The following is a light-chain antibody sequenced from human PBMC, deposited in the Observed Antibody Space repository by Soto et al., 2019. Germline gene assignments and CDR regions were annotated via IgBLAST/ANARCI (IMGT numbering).Light chain of an antibody. J-gene: IGKJ1*01. V-gene: IGKV1-5*01. CDR1: QTISSW. CDR2: DAS. Sequence: DIQMTQSPSTLSGSVGDRVTITCRASQTISSWLAWYQQKPGKAPNXLIYDASSLESGVPSRFSGSGSGTEFTLTISSLQPDDFATYYCQQYNSYSRTFGQGTKVDIK. CDR3: QQYNSYSRT.